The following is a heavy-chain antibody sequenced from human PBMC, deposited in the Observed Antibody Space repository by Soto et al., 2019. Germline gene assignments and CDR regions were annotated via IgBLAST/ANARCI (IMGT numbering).Heavy chain of an antibody. Sequence: GGSLRLSCAASGFTFSSYAMHWVRQAPGKGLEYVSAISSNGGSTYYANSVKGRFTISRDNSKNTLYLQMGSLRAEDMAVYYCARDGHPSSSGYYYYMDVWGKGTTVTVSS. V-gene: IGHV3-64*01. CDR3: ARDGHPSSSGYYYYMDV. J-gene: IGHJ6*03. D-gene: IGHD6-6*01. CDR1: GFTFSSYA. CDR2: ISSNGGST.